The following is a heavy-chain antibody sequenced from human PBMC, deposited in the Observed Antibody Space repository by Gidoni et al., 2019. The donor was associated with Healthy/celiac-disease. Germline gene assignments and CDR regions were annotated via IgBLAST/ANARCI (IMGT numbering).Heavy chain of an antibody. CDR3: ARATRDDYGDHSDAFDI. D-gene: IGHD4-17*01. J-gene: IGHJ3*02. CDR2: IIPSFGTA. CDR1: GGTFSSYA. Sequence: QVQLVQAGAEVTKPGSSVKVSCKASGGTFSSYAISWVRQAPGQGLEWMGGIIPSFGTANYAQKFQGRVTITADKSTSTAYMELSSLRSEDTAVYYCARATRDDYGDHSDAFDIWGQGTMVTVSS. V-gene: IGHV1-69*06.